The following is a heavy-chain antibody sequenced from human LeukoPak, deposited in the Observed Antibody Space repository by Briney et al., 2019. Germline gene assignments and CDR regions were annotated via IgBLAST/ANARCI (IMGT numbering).Heavy chain of an antibody. D-gene: IGHD1-26*01. V-gene: IGHV3-48*04. CDR1: GFTFSSYS. CDR2: IRSSSSTI. Sequence: GGSLRLSCAASGFTFSSYSMNWVRQAPGKGLEWVSYIRSSSSTIYYADSVKGRFTISRDNAKNSLYLQMNSLRAEDTAVYYCAGHRSATYWDAFHIWGQGTMVTVSS. CDR3: AGHRSATYWDAFHI. J-gene: IGHJ3*02.